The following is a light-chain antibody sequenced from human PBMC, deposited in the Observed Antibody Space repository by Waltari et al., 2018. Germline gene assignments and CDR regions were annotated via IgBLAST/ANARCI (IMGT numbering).Light chain of an antibody. CDR3: VLYMGSGISV. CDR1: SGSVSTSYY. Sequence: QTVVTQEPSFSVSPGGTVTLTCGLSSGSVSTSYYPSWYQQTPGQAPRTLLYSTNTRSSGVPDRFSGSILGNKAALTITGAQADDEFDYYCVLYMGSGISVFGGGTKLTVL. V-gene: IGLV8-61*01. J-gene: IGLJ3*02. CDR2: STN.